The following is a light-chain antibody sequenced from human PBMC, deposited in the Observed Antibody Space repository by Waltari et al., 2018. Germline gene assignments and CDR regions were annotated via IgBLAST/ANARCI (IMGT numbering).Light chain of an antibody. CDR3: QHYNNWPRT. CDR1: QSVTSN. V-gene: IGKV3-15*01. J-gene: IGKJ1*01. CDR2: GAS. Sequence: ETVMTQSPATLSVSPGESATLSCRASQSVTSNLAWYQQKPGQAPRLLIYGASTRATGSPARFSGSGSATEFTLTISSLQSEDFAVYYCQHYNNWPRTFGQGTKVEIK.